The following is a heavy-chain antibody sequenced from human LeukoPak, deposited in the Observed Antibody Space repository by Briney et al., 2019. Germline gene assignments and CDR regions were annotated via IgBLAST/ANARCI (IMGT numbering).Heavy chain of an antibody. V-gene: IGHV1-69*13. CDR2: IIPMFGTT. CDR1: GYTFTGYY. D-gene: IGHD5-18*01. Sequence: SVKVSFKASGYTFTGYYMHWVRQAPGQGLEWMGGIIPMFGTTNHAQKFQDRVTVIADESTSTVYMELSRLRSEDTAVYYCARDLHQPYSHGNDLNWYFDLWGRGTLVSVSS. J-gene: IGHJ2*01. CDR3: ARDLHQPYSHGNDLNWYFDL.